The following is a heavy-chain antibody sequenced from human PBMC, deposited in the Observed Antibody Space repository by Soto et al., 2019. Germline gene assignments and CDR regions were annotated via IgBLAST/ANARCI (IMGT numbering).Heavy chain of an antibody. V-gene: IGHV3-23*01. CDR2: ISGSGGST. D-gene: IGHD2-21*01. J-gene: IGHJ4*02. Sequence: EVQLLESGGGLVQPGGSLRLSCAASGFTCSSYAMSWVRQAPGKGLEWVSGISGSGGSTYYADSVKGRFTISSDNSKNTLDRKMTRLRADDTAGYYCANDLRNDYPGIVVIIGGMLEVYNWGQGTLFTVSS. CDR1: GFTCSSYA. CDR3: ANDLRNDYPGIVVIIGGMLEVYN.